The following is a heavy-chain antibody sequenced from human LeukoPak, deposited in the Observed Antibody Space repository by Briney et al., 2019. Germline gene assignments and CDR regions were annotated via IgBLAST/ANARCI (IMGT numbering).Heavy chain of an antibody. Sequence: SETLSLTCTVSGGSISSSTYYWGWIRQPPGKGLEWIGSIFYGGSSHHNPSLKSRVTISVDTSKNQFSLKLSSVTATDTAVYYCARRGYCNSASCYVDYWGQGTLVTVSS. CDR1: GGSISSSTYY. CDR2: IFYGGSS. V-gene: IGHV4-39*01. J-gene: IGHJ4*02. D-gene: IGHD2-2*01. CDR3: ARRGYCNSASCYVDY.